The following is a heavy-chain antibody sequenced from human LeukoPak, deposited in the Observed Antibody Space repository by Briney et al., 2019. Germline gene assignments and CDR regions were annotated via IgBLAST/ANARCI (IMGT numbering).Heavy chain of an antibody. V-gene: IGHV3-30*02. J-gene: IGHJ4*02. CDR1: GFTFSSYG. CDR3: AKSPSAVAGSELKY. CDR2: IRYDGSNK. Sequence: GGSLRLSCAASGFTFSSYGMHWVRQAPGKGLEWVAFIRYDGSNKYYADSVKGRFTISRDNSKNTLYLQMNSLRAEDTAVYCCAKSPSAVAGSELKYWGQGTLVTVSS. D-gene: IGHD6-19*01.